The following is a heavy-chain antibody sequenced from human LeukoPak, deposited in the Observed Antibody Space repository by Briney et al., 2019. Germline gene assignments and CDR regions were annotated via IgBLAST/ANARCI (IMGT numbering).Heavy chain of an antibody. V-gene: IGHV3-23*01. CDR1: GITLSNYA. D-gene: IGHD3-22*01. CDR2: ISGSGGGT. CDR3: AKRGVVIRVILVGFHKEAYYFDS. Sequence: GGSLRLSCAVSGITLSNYAMTWVRQAPGKGLEWVAGISGSGGGTNYADSVRGRFTISRDNYKNTLYLQMNSLGAEDTAVYFCAKRGVVIRVILVGFHKEAYYFDSWGQGALVTVSS. J-gene: IGHJ4*02.